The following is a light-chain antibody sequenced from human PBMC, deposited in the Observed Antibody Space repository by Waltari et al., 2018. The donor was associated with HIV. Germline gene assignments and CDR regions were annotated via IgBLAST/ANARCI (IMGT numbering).Light chain of an antibody. V-gene: IGKV2-30*01. CDR2: QVS. CDR3: MQATSWPHT. J-gene: IGKJ2*01. Sequence: TQSPLSLSVTLGQPAAISCKSNQSLAFRDGTSYLFWYHQRPGHPPRRLLYQVSHLDSGIPGRITGSGSDTDFTLRISRVEAEDAGFYFCMQATSWPHTFGQRTELQI. CDR1: QSLAFRDGTSY.